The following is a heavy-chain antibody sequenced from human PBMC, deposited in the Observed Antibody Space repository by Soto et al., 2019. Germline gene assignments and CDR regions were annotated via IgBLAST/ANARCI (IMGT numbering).Heavy chain of an antibody. CDR3: ARADCTGAYCYSWPFNYGVDV. CDR1: GFTFNTYG. V-gene: IGHV3-33*08. Sequence: QVQLVESGGGVVQPGGSLRLSCTTSGFTFNTYGMHWVRQAPGKGLEWVAIIWYDGSNKYYADSVKGRFTISRDNSKNTLYLQMNSRRAEATALYYCARADCTGAYCYSWPFNYGVDVCGQGTTVTVSS. J-gene: IGHJ6*02. D-gene: IGHD2-15*01. CDR2: IWYDGSNK.